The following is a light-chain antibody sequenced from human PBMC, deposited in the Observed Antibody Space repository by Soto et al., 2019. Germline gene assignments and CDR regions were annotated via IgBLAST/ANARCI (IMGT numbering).Light chain of an antibody. Sequence: DIQLTQSPSFLSASVGDRVTITCRASQGINSYLAWYQRKPRTAPELLIYEASTLQSGVPSRFSGSGSGTEFTLTISSLQPEDFATYYCQQVNSYPRTFGQGTKVEIK. CDR2: EAS. J-gene: IGKJ1*01. CDR3: QQVNSYPRT. CDR1: QGINSY. V-gene: IGKV1-9*01.